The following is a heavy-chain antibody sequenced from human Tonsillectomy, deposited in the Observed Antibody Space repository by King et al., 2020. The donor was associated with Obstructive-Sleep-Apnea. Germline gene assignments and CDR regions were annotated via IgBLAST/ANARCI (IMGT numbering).Heavy chain of an antibody. Sequence: VKLVESGGGVVQPGRSLRLSCAASGFTFSNYAMHWVRQAPGKGLEWVAIIWSDGSKKFYEDSVKGRFTMSRDNSKNILYLQMNSLRAEDTAVYYCAREGRNGYNQLGGDYFDYWGQGTLVTVSS. CDR1: GFTFSNYA. D-gene: IGHD5-24*01. V-gene: IGHV3-33*01. CDR3: AREGRNGYNQLGGDYFDY. J-gene: IGHJ4*02. CDR2: IWSDGSKK.